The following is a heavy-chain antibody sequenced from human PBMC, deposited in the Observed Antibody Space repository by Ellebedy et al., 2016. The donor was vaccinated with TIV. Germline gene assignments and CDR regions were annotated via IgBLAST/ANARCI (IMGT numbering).Heavy chain of an antibody. CDR1: GFTFSSYW. D-gene: IGHD6-13*01. J-gene: IGHJ4*02. CDR3: ARLGVIAAAGASDY. V-gene: IGHV3-7*03. Sequence: PGGSLRLSCAASGFTFSSYWMSWVRQAPGKGLEWVANIKQDGSETNYVDSVKGRFTISRDNAKNSLYLQMNSLRAEDTAVYYCARLGVIAAAGASDYWGQGTLVIVSS. CDR2: IKQDGSET.